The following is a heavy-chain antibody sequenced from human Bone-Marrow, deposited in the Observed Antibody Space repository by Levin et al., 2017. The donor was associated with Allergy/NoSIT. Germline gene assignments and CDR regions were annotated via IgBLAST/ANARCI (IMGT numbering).Heavy chain of an antibody. D-gene: IGHD4-11*01. CDR3: ARSSKSGFYYGLDV. Sequence: EGSLRLSCAASGFTFSDHYMTWIRQRPGKGLEWVSYISSSGFSIHYADSVKGRVTISRDNAKKSMYLEMNSLGGEDTAVYYCARSSKSGFYYGLDVWGQGTTVTVFS. CDR2: ISSSGFSI. CDR1: GFTFSDHY. V-gene: IGHV3-11*01. J-gene: IGHJ6*02.